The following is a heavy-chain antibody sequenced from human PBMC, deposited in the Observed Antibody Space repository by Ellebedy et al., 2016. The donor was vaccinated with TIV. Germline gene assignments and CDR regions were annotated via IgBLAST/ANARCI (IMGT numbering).Heavy chain of an antibody. D-gene: IGHD3-9*01. CDR1: GFTFTTYS. J-gene: IGHJ3*02. V-gene: IGHV3-21*04. Sequence: GESLKISXAASGFTFTTYSMSWVRQAPGKGLEWVSSITSAGSSIYYSDSVKGRFTISRDNSKNTLYLQMNSLRAEDTAVYYCANIWYGRSVDAFDIWGQGTRVTVSS. CDR3: ANIWYGRSVDAFDI. CDR2: ITSAGSSI.